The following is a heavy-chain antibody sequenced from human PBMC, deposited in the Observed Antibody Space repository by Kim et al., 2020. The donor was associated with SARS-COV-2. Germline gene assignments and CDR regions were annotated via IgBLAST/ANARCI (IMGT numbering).Heavy chain of an antibody. J-gene: IGHJ4*02. D-gene: IGHD3-10*01. CDR1: GFTFSNYA. Sequence: GGSLRLSCAASGFTFSNYAMHWVRQAPGKGLEWVAVISYDGSNKYYADSVKGRCTISRDNSKNTLYLQMNSLRAEDTAVSYCARYGSGSQFDYWGQGTLVTVSS. CDR2: ISYDGSNK. CDR3: ARYGSGSQFDY. V-gene: IGHV3-30-3*01.